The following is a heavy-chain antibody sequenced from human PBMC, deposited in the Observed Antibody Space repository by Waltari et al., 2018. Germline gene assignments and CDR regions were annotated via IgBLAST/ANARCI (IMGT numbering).Heavy chain of an antibody. CDR3: AKGPYSSSWYGSYYFDY. CDR2: ISWDGGST. CDR1: GFTFDDYT. V-gene: IGHV3-43*01. J-gene: IGHJ4*02. Sequence: EVQLVESGGGLVQPGGSLRLSCAASGFTFDDYTMHWVRQAPGKGLEWVSLISWDGGSTYYADSVKGRFTISRDNSKNSLYLQMNSLRTEDTALYYCAKGPYSSSWYGSYYFDYWGQGTLVTVSS. D-gene: IGHD6-13*01.